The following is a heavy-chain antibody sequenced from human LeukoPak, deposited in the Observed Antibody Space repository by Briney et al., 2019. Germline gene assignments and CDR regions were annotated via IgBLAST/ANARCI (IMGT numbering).Heavy chain of an antibody. CDR2: INHSGST. D-gene: IGHD3-3*01. CDR3: ARGYYDFWSGYSYYCDY. J-gene: IGHJ4*02. CDR1: GGSFNGYY. Sequence: PSETLSLTCAVYGGSFNGYYWSWIRQPPGKGLEWIGEINHSGSTSYNPSLKSRVTISVDTSKNQFSLKLSSVTAADTAVYYCARGYYDFWSGYSYYCDYWGQGTLVTVSS. V-gene: IGHV4-34*01.